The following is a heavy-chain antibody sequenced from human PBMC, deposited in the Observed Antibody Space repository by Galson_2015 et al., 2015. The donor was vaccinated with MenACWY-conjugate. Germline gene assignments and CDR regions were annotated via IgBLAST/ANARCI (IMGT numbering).Heavy chain of an antibody. CDR3: AKDAYVDV. V-gene: IGHV3-23*01. J-gene: IGHJ6*03. CDR2: ISDSGAAT. Sequence: SLRLSCAVSGFTFRQYAMSWVRQAPGTGLEWVAIISDSGAATHYIDSVKGRFTISRDNSKNTLYLQMSRLRAEDTALYYCAKDAYVDVWGKGTTVSVSS. CDR1: GFTFRQYA.